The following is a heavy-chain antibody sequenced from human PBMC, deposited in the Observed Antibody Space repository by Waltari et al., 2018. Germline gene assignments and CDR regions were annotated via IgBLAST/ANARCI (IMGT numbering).Heavy chain of an antibody. D-gene: IGHD4-17*01. CDR1: GFTFSSYW. Sequence: EVQLVESGGGLVQPGGSLSLSCAASGFTFSSYWMSWVRQAPGKGREWVANIKQDGSEKYYVDSVKGRFTISRDNAKNSLYLQMNSLRAEDTAVYYCARWDYGDYGTLTAFDIWGQGTMVTVSS. CDR3: ARWDYGDYGTLTAFDI. V-gene: IGHV3-7*01. J-gene: IGHJ3*02. CDR2: IKQDGSEK.